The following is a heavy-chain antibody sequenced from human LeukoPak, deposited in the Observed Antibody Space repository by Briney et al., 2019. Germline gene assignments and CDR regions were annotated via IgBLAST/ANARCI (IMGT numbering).Heavy chain of an antibody. CDR1: GYTFTSYD. D-gene: IGHD3-3*01. V-gene: IGHV1-8*03. Sequence: GASVKVSCKASGYTFTSYDINWVRQATGQGLEWMGWMNPNSGNTGYAQKFQGRVTITRNTSISAAYMELSSLRSEDTAVYYCARGSRSYDFWSGYYGYYYYMDVWGKGTAVTVSS. CDR3: ARGSRSYDFWSGYYGYYYYMDV. J-gene: IGHJ6*03. CDR2: MNPNSGNT.